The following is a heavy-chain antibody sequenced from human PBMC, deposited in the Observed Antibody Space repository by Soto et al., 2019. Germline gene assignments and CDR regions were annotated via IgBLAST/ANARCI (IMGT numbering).Heavy chain of an antibody. CDR3: ASGIRICRGAVRGCHYHYCMDV. D-gene: IGHD3-3*02. V-gene: IGHV5-10-1*01. CDR1: GYSFTSYW. J-gene: IGHJ6*04. Sequence: PGESLKISCKGSGYSFTSYWITWVRQMPGKGLEWMGRIDPSDSYIRYSPSFEGHVTLSVDKSISTAYLQWNSPKASDTALYYCASGIRICRGAVRGCHYHYCMDVWGKGHRGTVSS. CDR2: IDPSDSYI.